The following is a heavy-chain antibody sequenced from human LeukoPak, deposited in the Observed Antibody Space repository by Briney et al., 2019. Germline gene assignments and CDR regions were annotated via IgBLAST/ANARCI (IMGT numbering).Heavy chain of an antibody. CDR2: ISGSGGST. V-gene: IGHV3-23*01. CDR3: AKTGYHYGSGHFDY. J-gene: IGHJ4*02. Sequence: GGSLRLSCAASGFTFSSYAMSWVRQAPGKGLEWVSAISGSGGSTYYADSVKGRFTISRDKSKNTLYLQMNSLRAEDTAVYYCAKTGYHYGSGHFDYWGQGTLVTVSS. CDR1: GFTFSSYA. D-gene: IGHD3-10*01.